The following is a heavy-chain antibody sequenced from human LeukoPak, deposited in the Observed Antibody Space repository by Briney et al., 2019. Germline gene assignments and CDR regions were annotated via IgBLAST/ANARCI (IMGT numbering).Heavy chain of an antibody. CDR1: GGTFSSYA. Sequence: ASVKVSCKASGGTFSSYAISWVRQAPGQGLEWMGGIIPIFGTANYAQKFQGRVTITADESTSTAYMELSSLRSEDTAVYYCASVRKVATIGGYSYLFDYWGQGTLVTVSS. V-gene: IGHV1-69*13. CDR2: IIPIFGTA. J-gene: IGHJ4*02. CDR3: ASVRKVATIGGYSYLFDY. D-gene: IGHD5-18*01.